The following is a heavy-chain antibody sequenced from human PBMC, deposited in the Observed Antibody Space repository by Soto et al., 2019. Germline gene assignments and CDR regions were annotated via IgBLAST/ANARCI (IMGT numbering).Heavy chain of an antibody. V-gene: IGHV4-4*07. D-gene: IGHD6-6*01. Sequence: QLQLQESGPGLVKASETLSPTCIVTGGSISEKYWNWVRQPPGKGLEWIGLIFANGHTDYNPSLKSRVTMSVDASKNQFALRLPSMPAADTAVYYCVASLAASGLNWLDPWGRGTLVTVSP. CDR3: VASLAASGLNWLDP. CDR2: IFANGHT. J-gene: IGHJ5*02. CDR1: GGSISEKY.